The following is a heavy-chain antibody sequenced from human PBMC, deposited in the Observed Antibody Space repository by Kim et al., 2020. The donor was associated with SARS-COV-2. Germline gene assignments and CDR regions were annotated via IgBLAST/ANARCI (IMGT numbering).Heavy chain of an antibody. CDR1: GYTFTSYG. CDR2: ISAYNGNT. Sequence: ASVKVSCKASGYTFTSYGISWVRQAPGQGLEWMGWISAYNGNTNYAQKLQGRVTMTTDTSTSTAYMELRSLRSDDTAVYYCARGRKDSSGWYGPNSAGGNFDYWGQGTLVTVSS. D-gene: IGHD6-19*01. V-gene: IGHV1-18*01. J-gene: IGHJ4*02. CDR3: ARGRKDSSGWYGPNSAGGNFDY.